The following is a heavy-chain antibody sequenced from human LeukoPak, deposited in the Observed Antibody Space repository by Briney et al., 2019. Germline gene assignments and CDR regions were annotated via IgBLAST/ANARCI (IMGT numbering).Heavy chain of an antibody. V-gene: IGHV1-69*05. Sequence: ASVKVSCKASGGTFSRYAISWVGQAPGQGLEWMGRIIPIFGTANYAQKFQGRVTITTDESTSTAYMELSSLRSEDTAVYYCARSGITIFGVEDYYYYYYMDVWGKGTTVTVSS. J-gene: IGHJ6*03. CDR1: GGTFSRYA. CDR3: ARSGITIFGVEDYYYYYYMDV. D-gene: IGHD3-3*01. CDR2: IIPIFGTA.